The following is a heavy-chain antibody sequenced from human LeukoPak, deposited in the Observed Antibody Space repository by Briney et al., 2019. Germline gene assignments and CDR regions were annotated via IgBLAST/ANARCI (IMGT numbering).Heavy chain of an antibody. J-gene: IGHJ4*02. Sequence: PGGSLRLSCAASGFTFSSYAMSWVRQAPGKGLVWVSAISGSGGSTYYADSVKGRFTISRDNSKNTLYLQMNSLRAEDTAVYSCAQVFGDYYDSSGYTPRQYYFDYWGQGTLVTVSS. D-gene: IGHD3-22*01. CDR2: ISGSGGST. CDR3: AQVFGDYYDSSGYTPRQYYFDY. CDR1: GFTFSSYA. V-gene: IGHV3-23*01.